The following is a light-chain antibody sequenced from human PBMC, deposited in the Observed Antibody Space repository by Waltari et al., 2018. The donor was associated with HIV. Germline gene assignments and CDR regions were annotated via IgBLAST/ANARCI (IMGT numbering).Light chain of an antibody. CDR2: RIN. CDR1: GSAIGPYDY. V-gene: IGLV2-14*03. Sequence: QSALTQPASVSGSPGQSITISCAGSGSAIGPYDYVSWYQQHPGTAPELLIYRINHRPAGISYRFSGSKVGNTASLTISGLQADDEADYFCACYTNTGGIFGGGTKVTVL. CDR3: ACYTNTGGI. J-gene: IGLJ2*01.